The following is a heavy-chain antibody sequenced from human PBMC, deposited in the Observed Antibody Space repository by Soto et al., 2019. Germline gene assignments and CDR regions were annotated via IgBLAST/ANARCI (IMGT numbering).Heavy chain of an antibody. J-gene: IGHJ4*02. CDR1: GFTLSTYY. CDR3: GRDNWSQVDH. V-gene: IGHV3-74*01. Sequence: EVQLVESGGGLVQPGGSLSPPLAASGFTLSTYYMYWVRQAPGKGLEWVSRIRTHGRETIYPESVRGRFTVSRDNVKNTLSLQMNRLGTEDTAVYYCGRDNWSQVDHWGQGTLVTVSS. CDR2: IRTHGRET.